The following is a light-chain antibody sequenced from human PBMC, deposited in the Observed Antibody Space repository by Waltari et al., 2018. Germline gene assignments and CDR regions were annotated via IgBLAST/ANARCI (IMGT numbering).Light chain of an antibody. Sequence: EIVMTQSPLSLPVTPWDPASIACLFSQSLRHLNGYNYLDWYLQKPGQSPKLLIYLGSSRASGVPGRFSGSGSGTDFTLLISRVEADDVGVYYCMQARQTPFTFGQGTKLEI. V-gene: IGKV2-28*01. CDR3: MQARQTPFT. CDR1: QSLRHLNGYNY. J-gene: IGKJ2*01. CDR2: LGS.